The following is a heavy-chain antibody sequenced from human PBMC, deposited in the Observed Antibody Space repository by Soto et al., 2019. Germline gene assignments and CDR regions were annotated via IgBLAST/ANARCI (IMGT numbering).Heavy chain of an antibody. CDR3: AKVGIVVVVAATFWFDP. D-gene: IGHD2-15*01. J-gene: IGHJ5*02. CDR1: GFTFSSYA. V-gene: IGHV3-23*01. CDR2: ISGSGGST. Sequence: GGSLRLSCAASGFTFSSYAMSWVRQAPGKGLEWVSAISGSGGSTYYADSVKGRFTISRDNSKNTLYLQMNSLRAEDTAVYYCAKVGIVVVVAATFWFDPWGQGTLVTVSS.